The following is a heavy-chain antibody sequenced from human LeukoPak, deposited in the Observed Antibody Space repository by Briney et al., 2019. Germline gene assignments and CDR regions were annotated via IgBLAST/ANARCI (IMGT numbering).Heavy chain of an antibody. J-gene: IGHJ2*01. V-gene: IGHV4-61*02. CDR2: IYTSGST. CDR3: ARDSVDYGDYADKNWYFDL. D-gene: IGHD4-17*01. Sequence: TLSLTCTVSGGSISSGLYYWSWIRQPAGKGLEWIGRIYTSGSTDYNPSLKSRVTISLDTSKNQFSLKLSSVTAADTAVYYCARDSVDYGDYADKNWYFDLWGRGTLVTVSS. CDR1: GGSISSGLYY.